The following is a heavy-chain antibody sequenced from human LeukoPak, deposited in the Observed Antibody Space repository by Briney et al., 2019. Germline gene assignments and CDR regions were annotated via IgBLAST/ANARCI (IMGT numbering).Heavy chain of an antibody. CDR2: IYYSGST. V-gene: IGHV4-39*01. CDR1: GGSISSSSYY. D-gene: IGHD4-17*01. Sequence: SETLSLTCTVSGGSISSSSYYWGWIRHPPGKGLEWLGSIYYSGSTYYNPSLKSRVTISVDTSKNQFSLKLSSVTAADTAVYYCARGDLTTVTRTGGWYFDYWGQGTLVTVSS. J-gene: IGHJ4*02. CDR3: ARGDLTTVTRTGGWYFDY.